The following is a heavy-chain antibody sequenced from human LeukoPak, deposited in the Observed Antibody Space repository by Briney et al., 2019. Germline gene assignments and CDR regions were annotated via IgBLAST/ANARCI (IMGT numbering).Heavy chain of an antibody. V-gene: IGHV4-39*07. CDR3: ARAGLDYGSGLYYFDY. CDR2: IYYSGST. Sequence: PSETLSLTCTVSGGSISSSSYYWGWIRQPPGKGLEWIGSIYYSGSTYYNPSLKSRVTISVDTSKNQFSLKLSSVTAADTAVYYCARAGLDYGSGLYYFDYWGQGTLVTVSS. CDR1: GGSISSSSYY. J-gene: IGHJ4*02. D-gene: IGHD3-10*01.